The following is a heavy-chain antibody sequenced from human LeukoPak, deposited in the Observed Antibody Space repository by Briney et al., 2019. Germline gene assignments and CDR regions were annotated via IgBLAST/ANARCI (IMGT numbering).Heavy chain of an antibody. J-gene: IGHJ6*02. D-gene: IGHD2-2*01. CDR3: AKARGPCTSTSCYYFGMDV. CDR1: AFTFNNYA. Sequence: GGSLRLSCAASAFTFNNYAMNWVRQARGKGLEWVSTVSASGDSTYYADSVKGRFTISRDNSRNTLDLQMSSLRADDTAVFYCAKARGPCTSTSCYYFGMDVWGQGTMVTVSS. V-gene: IGHV3-23*01. CDR2: VSASGDST.